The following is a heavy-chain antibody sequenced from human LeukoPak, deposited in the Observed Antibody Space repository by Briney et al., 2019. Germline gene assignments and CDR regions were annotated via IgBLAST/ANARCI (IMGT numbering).Heavy chain of an antibody. J-gene: IGHJ4*02. CDR3: ARYPASSIAAAGIRS. CDR2: INHSGST. Sequence: SETLSLTCAVYGGSFSGYYWSWIRQPPGKGLEWIGEINHSGSTNYNPSLKSRVTISVDTSKNQLSLKLSSVTAADTAVYYCARYPASSIAAAGIRSWGQGTLVTVSS. D-gene: IGHD6-13*01. CDR1: GGSFSGYY. V-gene: IGHV4-34*01.